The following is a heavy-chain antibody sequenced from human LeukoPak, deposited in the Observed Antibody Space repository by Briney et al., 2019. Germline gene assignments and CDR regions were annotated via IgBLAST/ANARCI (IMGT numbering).Heavy chain of an antibody. J-gene: IGHJ4*02. CDR3: ARDIGEAGDYYDSSGYSHGFDY. Sequence: GASVKVSCKASGGTFSSYAISWVRQAPGQGLEWMGRIIPILDIANYAQKFQGRVTITADKSTSTAYMELSSLRSEDTAVYYCARDIGEAGDYYDSSGYSHGFDYWGQGTLVTVSS. CDR1: GGTFSSYA. D-gene: IGHD3-22*01. V-gene: IGHV1-69*04. CDR2: IIPILDIA.